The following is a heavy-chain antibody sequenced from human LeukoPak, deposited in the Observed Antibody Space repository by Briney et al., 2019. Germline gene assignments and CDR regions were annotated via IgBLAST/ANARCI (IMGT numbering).Heavy chain of an antibody. D-gene: IGHD6-19*01. J-gene: IGHJ4*02. CDR3: ARRKASGYSSGWRYGGIDY. V-gene: IGHV5-51*01. CDR2: IYPGDSDT. CDR1: GYSFTSYW. Sequence: GESLKIPCKGSGYSFTSYWIGWVRQMPGKGLEWMGIIYPGDSDTRYSPSFQGQVTISADKSISTAYLQWSSLKASDTARYYCARRKASGYSSGWRYGGIDYWGQGTLITVSS.